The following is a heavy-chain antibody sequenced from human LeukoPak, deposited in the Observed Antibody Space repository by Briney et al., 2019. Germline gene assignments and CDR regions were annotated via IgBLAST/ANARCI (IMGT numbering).Heavy chain of an antibody. V-gene: IGHV3-66*01. CDR1: GFTVSTNY. J-gene: IGHJ4*02. D-gene: IGHD1-26*01. CDR2: VYSGDRT. Sequence: PGGSLRLSCGASGFTVSTNYMSWVRQAPGKGLEWVSVVYSGDRTYYADSVKGRFTISRDDSTNTPYLLMNSLRAEDTAVYYCARGYLIDYWGQGTLVTVSS. CDR3: ARGYLIDY.